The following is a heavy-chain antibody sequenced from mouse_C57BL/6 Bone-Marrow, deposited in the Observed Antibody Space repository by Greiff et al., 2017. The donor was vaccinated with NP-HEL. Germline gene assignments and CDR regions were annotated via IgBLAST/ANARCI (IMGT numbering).Heavy chain of an antibody. CDR2: ISSGSSTI. CDR1: GFTFSDYG. D-gene: IGHD1-1*02. J-gene: IGHJ4*01. CDR3: ARRYGGLYYYAMDY. Sequence: EVHLVESGGGLVKPGGSLKLSCAASGFTFSDYGMHWVRQAPEKGLEWVAYISSGSSTIYYADTVKGRFTISRDNAKNTLLLQKTSLRSEDTAMYYCARRYGGLYYYAMDYWDQGTSVTVSS. V-gene: IGHV5-17*01.